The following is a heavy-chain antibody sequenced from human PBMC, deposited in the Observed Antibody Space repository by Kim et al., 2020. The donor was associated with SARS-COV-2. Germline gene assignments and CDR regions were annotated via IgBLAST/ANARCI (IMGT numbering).Heavy chain of an antibody. V-gene: IGHV3-23*01. Sequence: GSLRLSCAASGFTFSSYAMSWVRQAPGKGLEWVSAISGSGGSTYYADSVKGRFTISRDNSKNTLYLQMNSLRAEDTAVYYCAKWGGAAALYYYYGMDVWGQGTTVTVSS. D-gene: IGHD6-13*01. J-gene: IGHJ6*02. CDR2: ISGSGGST. CDR1: GFTFSSYA. CDR3: AKWGGAAALYYYYGMDV.